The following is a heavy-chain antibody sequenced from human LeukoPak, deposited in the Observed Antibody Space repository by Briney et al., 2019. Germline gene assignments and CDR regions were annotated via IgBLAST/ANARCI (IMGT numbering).Heavy chain of an antibody. Sequence: ASVKVSCKTSGYTFGSFGITWVRRAPGQGLEWMGIINPSGGSTSYAQKFQGRVTMTRDMSTSTVYMELSSLRSEDTAVYYCATLDDYVDAFDIWGQGTMVTVSS. V-gene: IGHV1-46*01. CDR1: GYTFGSFG. J-gene: IGHJ3*02. D-gene: IGHD4-17*01. CDR3: ATLDDYVDAFDI. CDR2: INPSGGST.